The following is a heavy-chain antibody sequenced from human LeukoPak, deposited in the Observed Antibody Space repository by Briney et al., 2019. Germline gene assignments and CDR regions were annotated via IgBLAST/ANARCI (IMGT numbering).Heavy chain of an antibody. V-gene: IGHV3-73*01. D-gene: IGHD4-23*01. CDR3: ARSHGGNSGVWFDP. Sequence: GGSLRLSCAASGFTFSGSAMHWVRQASGKGLEWVGRIRSKANSYATAYAASVKGRFTISRDDSKNTAYLQMNSLKTEDTAVYYCARSHGGNSGVWFDPWGQGTLVTVSS. CDR1: GFTFSGSA. J-gene: IGHJ5*02. CDR2: IRSKANSYAT.